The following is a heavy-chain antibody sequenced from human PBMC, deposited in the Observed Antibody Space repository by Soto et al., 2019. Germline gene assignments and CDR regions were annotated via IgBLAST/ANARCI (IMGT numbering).Heavy chain of an antibody. D-gene: IGHD6-13*01. CDR3: ARERAIAATGIFYS. CDR2: TSFDGKNK. Sequence: QVQLVESGGGVVQPGGSLRLSCAASGFTFSNFAMHWVRQAPGKGLEWVAATSFDGKNKDYADSVKGRFTISRDNSKKTLFLQMNSLRPEDTAVYYCARERAIAATGIFYSGGQGTLVTVSS. CDR1: GFTFSNFA. V-gene: IGHV3-30*04. J-gene: IGHJ5*01.